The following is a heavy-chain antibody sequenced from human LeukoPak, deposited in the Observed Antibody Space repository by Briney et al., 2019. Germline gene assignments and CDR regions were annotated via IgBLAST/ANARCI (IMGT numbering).Heavy chain of an antibody. CDR1: GDSISSSSYY. CDR2: ISYSGST. V-gene: IGHV4-39*07. Sequence: SETLSLTCTVSGDSISSSSYYWGWVRQPPGRGLEWIGSISYSGSTYYNPSLKSRVTISVDTSKNRFSLKLSSVTAADTAVYYCARDKSADYWGQGTLITVSS. J-gene: IGHJ4*02. CDR3: ARDKSADY.